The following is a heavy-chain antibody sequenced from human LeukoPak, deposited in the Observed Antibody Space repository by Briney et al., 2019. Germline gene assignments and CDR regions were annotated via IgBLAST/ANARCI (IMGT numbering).Heavy chain of an antibody. V-gene: IGHV1-69*06. CDR2: IIPIFGTA. D-gene: IGHD3-10*01. Sequence: ASVKVSCKASGGTFSSYAISWVRQAPGQGLEWMGGIIPIFGTANYAQKFQGRVTITADKSTSTAYMELSSLRSEDTAVHYCARESGYGSGSYRHYYYYMDVWGKGTTVTVSS. J-gene: IGHJ6*03. CDR3: ARESGYGSGSYRHYYYYMDV. CDR1: GGTFSSYA.